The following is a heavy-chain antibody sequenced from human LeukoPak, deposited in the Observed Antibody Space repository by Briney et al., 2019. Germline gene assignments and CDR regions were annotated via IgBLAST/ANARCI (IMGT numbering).Heavy chain of an antibody. Sequence: PSETLSLTCSFSGTSINSYYWSWIRQPPGKGLEWIGYNYYSGITNYNPSLRSRVTISVDTSKNQFSLKLNSVTAADTAVYYCARAVYSSSALDYWGQGTLVTVSS. CDR3: ARAVYSSSALDY. CDR2: NYYSGIT. J-gene: IGHJ4*02. CDR1: GTSINSYY. V-gene: IGHV4-59*01. D-gene: IGHD6-13*01.